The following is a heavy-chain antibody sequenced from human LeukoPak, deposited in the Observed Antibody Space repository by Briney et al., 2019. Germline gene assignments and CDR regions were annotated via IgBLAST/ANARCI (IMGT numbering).Heavy chain of an antibody. J-gene: IGHJ4*02. Sequence: GGSLRLSCAASGFAFSSSWMHWVCQAPEKGLEWVADIKCDGSEKYYVDSVKGRLTISRDNAKNSLYLQMNSLRAEDTAVYYCARDYLSWGGYDWQDYWGQGTLVTVSS. CDR1: GFAFSSSW. CDR3: ARDYLSWGGYDWQDY. CDR2: IKCDGSEK. V-gene: IGHV3-52*01. D-gene: IGHD5-12*01.